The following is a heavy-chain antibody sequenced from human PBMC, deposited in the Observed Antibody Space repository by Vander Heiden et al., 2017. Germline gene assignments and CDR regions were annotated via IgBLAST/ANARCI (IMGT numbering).Heavy chain of an antibody. J-gene: IGHJ4*02. V-gene: IGHV4-31*03. CDR2: IFYSGST. CDR3: ASRSVTTSGYFDY. CDR1: GGSISSGDYY. Sequence: QVQLQESGPGLVKPSQTLSLTCTVSGGSISSGDYYWSWIRQHPGKGLAWIGYIFYSGSTYYNPSLKSRVTISVDRSKNQFSLKLNSVTAADTAVYYCASRSVTTSGYFDYWGQGTLVTVSS. D-gene: IGHD4-17*01.